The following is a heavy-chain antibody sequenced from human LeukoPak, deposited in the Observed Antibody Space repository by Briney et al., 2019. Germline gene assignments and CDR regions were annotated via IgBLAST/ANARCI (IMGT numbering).Heavy chain of an antibody. CDR2: MNANSGNA. V-gene: IGHV1-8*01. CDR3: ARGRYYDFWSGYYGTKTFDY. Sequence: GASVTVSCKASGYTFSSYDINWVRQATGQGLEWMGWMNANSGNAGYAQKFQGRVTMTRNTSINTAYMELSSLRSEDTAVYYCARGRYYDFWSGYYGTKTFDYWGRGTLVTVYS. J-gene: IGHJ4*02. D-gene: IGHD3-3*01. CDR1: GYTFSSYD.